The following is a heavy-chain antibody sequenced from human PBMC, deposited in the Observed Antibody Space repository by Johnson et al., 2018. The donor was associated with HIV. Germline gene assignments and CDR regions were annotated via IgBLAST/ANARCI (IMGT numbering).Heavy chain of an antibody. CDR3: ARGIVEVQPRYRLLRDDVFDV. CDR2: INWNGGST. V-gene: IGHV3-20*04. J-gene: IGHJ3*01. Sequence: VQLVESGGGVVRPGGSLRLSCAASGFTFDDYGMSWVRHAPGKGLEWVSGINWNGGSTAYADSVKGRFTISSAHAKNSLYLQMDSLRAKDTALYYCARGIVEVQPRYRLLRDDVFDVWGQGTMVTVSS. CDR1: GFTFDDYG. D-gene: IGHD2-15*01.